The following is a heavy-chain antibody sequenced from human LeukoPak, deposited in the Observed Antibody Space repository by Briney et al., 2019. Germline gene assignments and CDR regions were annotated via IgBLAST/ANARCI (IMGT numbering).Heavy chain of an antibody. CDR1: GFTFDSYW. D-gene: IGHD3-22*01. J-gene: IGHJ3*02. CDR2: INSDGGIT. Sequence: GGSLRLSCAASGFTFDSYWMHWVRQTPGKGLVWVSRINSDGGITTYADSVKGRFTISRDNSKNTLYLQMNSLRAEDTAVYYCAKDFWLQIVVVGDAFDIWGQGTMVTVSS. V-gene: IGHV3-74*01. CDR3: AKDFWLQIVVVGDAFDI.